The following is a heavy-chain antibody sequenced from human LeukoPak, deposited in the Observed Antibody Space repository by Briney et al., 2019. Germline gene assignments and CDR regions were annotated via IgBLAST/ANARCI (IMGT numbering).Heavy chain of an antibody. V-gene: IGHV5-51*01. CDR2: IYPGDSDT. CDR1: GYSFTSYW. Sequence: GESLKISCKGSGYSFTSYWIGWVRQLPGKGLEWMGIIYPGDSDTRYSPSFQGQVTISADKSISTAYLQWSSLKASDTAMYYCARLPSYYYYYMDVWGKGTTVTVSS. CDR3: ARLPSYYYYYMDV. J-gene: IGHJ6*03.